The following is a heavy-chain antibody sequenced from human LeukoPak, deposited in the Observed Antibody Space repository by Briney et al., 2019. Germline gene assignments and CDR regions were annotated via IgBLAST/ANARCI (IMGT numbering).Heavy chain of an antibody. V-gene: IGHV3-9*01. Sequence: GGSLRLSCAASGFSFSTSWMHWVRQAPGKGLEWVSGISWNSGSIGYADSVKGRFTISRDNAKNSLYLQMNSLRAEDTALYYCAKDNAPYYYGSGSYLLAWGQGTLVTVSS. CDR1: GFSFSTSW. CDR2: ISWNSGSI. D-gene: IGHD3-10*01. CDR3: AKDNAPYYYGSGSYLLA. J-gene: IGHJ5*02.